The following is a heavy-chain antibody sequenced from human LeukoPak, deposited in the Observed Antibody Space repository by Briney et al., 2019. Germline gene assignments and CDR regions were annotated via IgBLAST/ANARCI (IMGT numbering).Heavy chain of an antibody. Sequence: PGGSLRLSCAASGFTFSSYAMHWVRQAPGKGLEWVAVISYDGSNKYYADSVKGRFTISRDNSKNTLYLQMNSLRAEDTAVYYCARDTHYYDSSGYPYWGQGTLVTVSS. V-gene: IGHV3-30-3*01. CDR1: GFTFSSYA. J-gene: IGHJ4*02. CDR2: ISYDGSNK. D-gene: IGHD3-22*01. CDR3: ARDTHYYDSSGYPY.